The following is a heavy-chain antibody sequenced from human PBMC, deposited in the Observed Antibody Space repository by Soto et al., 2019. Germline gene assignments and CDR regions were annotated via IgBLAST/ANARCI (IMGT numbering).Heavy chain of an antibody. CDR2: IFHGGNT. Sequence: SETLSLTCAASGFFISSGNYWGWIRKPPGKGLEWIGSIFHGGNTYYNPSLKSRVTISVDMSKNQFSLKLNSVTAADTAVYYCARARWYDAFDVWGQGTVVTVSS. D-gene: IGHD2-15*01. CDR1: GFFISSGNY. CDR3: ARARWYDAFDV. V-gene: IGHV4-38-2*01. J-gene: IGHJ3*01.